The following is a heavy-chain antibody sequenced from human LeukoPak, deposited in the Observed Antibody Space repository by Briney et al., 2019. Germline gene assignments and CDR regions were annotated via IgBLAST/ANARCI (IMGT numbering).Heavy chain of an antibody. D-gene: IGHD4-23*01. CDR1: GFIFSRYS. V-gene: IGHV3-21*01. J-gene: IGHJ4*02. Sequence: PGGSLRLSCAASGFIFSRYSMTWVRQAPGKGLEWVSSISSSSEYIYYADSMKGRFTISRDNAKNSVYLQMNSLRAEDTAVYYCATVSGGISWVFDHWGQGILVTVS. CDR3: ATVSGGISWVFDH. CDR2: ISSSSEYI.